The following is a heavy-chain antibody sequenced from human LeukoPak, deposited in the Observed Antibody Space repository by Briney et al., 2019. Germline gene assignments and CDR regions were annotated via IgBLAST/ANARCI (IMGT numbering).Heavy chain of an antibody. D-gene: IGHD2-21*01. V-gene: IGHV3-23*01. CDR1: GFTFSSYV. J-gene: IGHJ4*02. Sequence: GGSLRLSCEVSGFTFSSYVMGWVRQAPGKGLEWVSALSSSGGDTSYEDSVKGRFTISRDNSNNTLYLQMNSLRAEDTAVYYCAKERGRSVISTAGLDYWGQGTLVTVSS. CDR3: AKERGRSVISTAGLDY. CDR2: LSSSGGDT.